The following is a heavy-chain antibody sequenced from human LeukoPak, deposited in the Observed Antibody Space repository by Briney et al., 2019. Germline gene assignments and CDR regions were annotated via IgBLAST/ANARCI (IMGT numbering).Heavy chain of an antibody. V-gene: IGHV3-30-3*01. CDR1: GFTFSSYA. J-gene: IGHJ4*02. Sequence: PGGSLRLSCAASGFTFSSYAMHWVRQAPGKGLEWVAVISYDGSKKYHADSVKGRFTISRDNSKNTLYLQMNSLRAEDTAVYYCAKDSTGDYAYWGQGTLVTVSS. D-gene: IGHD4-17*01. CDR3: AKDSTGDYAY. CDR2: ISYDGSKK.